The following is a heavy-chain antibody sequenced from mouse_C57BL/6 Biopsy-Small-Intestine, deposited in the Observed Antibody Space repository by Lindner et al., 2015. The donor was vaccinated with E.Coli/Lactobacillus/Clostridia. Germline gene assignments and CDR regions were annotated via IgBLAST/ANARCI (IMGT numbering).Heavy chain of an antibody. CDR2: IYPGGGYT. CDR3: ARSGDYDEFAY. J-gene: IGHJ3*01. V-gene: IGHV1-63*01. CDR1: GYTFTNYW. D-gene: IGHD2-4*01. Sequence: VQLQESGAELVRPGTSVKMSCKASGYTFTNYWIGWAKQRPGHGLEWIGDIYPGGGYTNYNEKFKGKATLTADKSSSTAYMQFSSLTSEDSAIYYCARSGDYDEFAYWGQGTLVTVSA.